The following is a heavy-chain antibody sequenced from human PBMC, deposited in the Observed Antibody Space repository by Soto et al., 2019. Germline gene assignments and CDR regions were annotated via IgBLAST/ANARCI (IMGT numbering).Heavy chain of an antibody. CDR2: ISGSGAST. V-gene: IGHV3-23*01. CDR1: GFSLSTHA. J-gene: IGHJ6*02. D-gene: IGHD6-19*01. CDR3: ARALAGSTTTYYYGMDV. Sequence: DVQLLESAGGLVQPGGSLRLSCAASGFSLSTHAMSWVRQAPGKGLEWVSSISGSGASTSYAASVKGRFTISRDNSKNTQYLQMNSLRADDTAVYYCARALAGSTTTYYYGMDVWGQGTTVTVSS.